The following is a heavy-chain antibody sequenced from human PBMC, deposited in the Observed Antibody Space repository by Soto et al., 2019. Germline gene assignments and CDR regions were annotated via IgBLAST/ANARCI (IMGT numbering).Heavy chain of an antibody. J-gene: IGHJ6*02. Sequence: QLQLQESGPGLVKPSETLSLTCTVSGGSVSSNSYSWGWIRQSPGKGLEWIGTIYSSENTYYNPSLLSRVAISVDTSGNEFSLRLSSVTDADTALYYGGRLNGYCVSTYCHGDYDIDVWGQGTTVTVSS. V-gene: IGHV4-39*01. CDR1: GGSVSSNSYS. D-gene: IGHD2-2*03. CDR3: GRLNGYCVSTYCHGDYDIDV. CDR2: IYSSENT.